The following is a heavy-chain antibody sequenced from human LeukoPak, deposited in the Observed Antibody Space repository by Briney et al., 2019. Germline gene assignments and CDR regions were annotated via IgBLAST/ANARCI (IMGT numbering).Heavy chain of an antibody. CDR2: FDPEDGET. D-gene: IGHD1-26*01. Sequence: ASVKVSCKVSGYTLTELSMHWVRQAPGKGLEWMGGFDPEDGETIYAQKFQGRVTMTEDTSTDTAYMELSSLRSEDTAVYYCATAQVGATSPEFDYWGQGTLVTVSS. CDR3: ATAQVGATSPEFDY. V-gene: IGHV1-24*01. CDR1: GYTLTELS. J-gene: IGHJ4*02.